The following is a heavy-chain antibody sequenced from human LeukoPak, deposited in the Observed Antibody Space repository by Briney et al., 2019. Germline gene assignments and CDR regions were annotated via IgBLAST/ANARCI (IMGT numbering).Heavy chain of an antibody. CDR1: GGSISSSNW. D-gene: IGHD5-18*01. CDR2: IYHSGST. CDR3: ASDSLSSRGYSYGYLFDY. J-gene: IGHJ4*02. Sequence: SETLSLTCAVSGGSISSSNWWSWVRQPPGRGLEWIGEIYHSGSTNYNPSLKSRVTISVDKSKNQFSLKLSSVTAADTAVYYCASDSLSSRGYSYGYLFDYWGQGTLVTVSS. V-gene: IGHV4-4*02.